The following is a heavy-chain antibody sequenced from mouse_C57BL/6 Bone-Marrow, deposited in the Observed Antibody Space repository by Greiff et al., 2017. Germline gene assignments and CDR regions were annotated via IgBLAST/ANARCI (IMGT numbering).Heavy chain of an antibody. CDR3: TAVYYDPFAY. V-gene: IGHV6-3*01. CDR1: GFTFSNYW. Sequence: EVKLEESGGGLVQPGGSMKLSCVASGFTFSNYWMNWVRQSPEKGLEWVAQIRLKSDNYATHYAESVKGRFTISRDDSKSSVYLQMNNLRAEDSGIYYCTAVYYDPFAYWGQGTLVTVSA. D-gene: IGHD2-4*01. J-gene: IGHJ3*01. CDR2: IRLKSDNYAT.